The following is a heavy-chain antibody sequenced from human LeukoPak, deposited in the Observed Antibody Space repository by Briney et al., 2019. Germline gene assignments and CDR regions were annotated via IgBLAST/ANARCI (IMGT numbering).Heavy chain of an antibody. CDR1: GFTFSSYG. CDR2: IWYDGSNK. Sequence: GGSLRLSCAASGFTFSSYGMHLVRQAPGKGLEWVAVIWYDGSNKYYADSVKGRFTISRDNSKNTLYLQMNSLRAEDTAVYYCAREMYSSSWYNRHYYYYGMDVWGQGTTVTVSS. J-gene: IGHJ6*02. V-gene: IGHV3-33*01. D-gene: IGHD6-13*01. CDR3: AREMYSSSWYNRHYYYYGMDV.